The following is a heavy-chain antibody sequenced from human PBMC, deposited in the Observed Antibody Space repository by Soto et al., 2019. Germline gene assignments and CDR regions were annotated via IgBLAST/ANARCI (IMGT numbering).Heavy chain of an antibody. CDR2: ISAYNGNT. CDR1: CYTFTSYG. CDR3: AREGITMVRGILEALGC. J-gene: IGHJ4*02. V-gene: IGHV1-18*01. Sequence: XSAEVSFKASCYTFTSYGISWVREAPGQGLEWMGWISAYNGNTNYAQKLQGRVTMTTDTSTSTAYMELRSLRSDDTAVYYCAREGITMVRGILEALGCWGQGTLVTAPQ. D-gene: IGHD3-10*01.